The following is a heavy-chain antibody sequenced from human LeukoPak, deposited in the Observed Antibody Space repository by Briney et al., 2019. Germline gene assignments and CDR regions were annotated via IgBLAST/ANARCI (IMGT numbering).Heavy chain of an antibody. V-gene: IGHV3-74*01. CDR3: ARGYSYGYYYYMDV. CDR1: GFTFSSYA. CDR2: INNDASRT. Sequence: GGSLRLSCAASGFTFSSYAMSWVRQAPGKGLVWVSHINNDASRTNYADSVKGRFTISRDNAKNTLYLQMNSLRAEDTALYYCARGYSYGYYYYMDVWGKGTTVTVSS. J-gene: IGHJ6*03. D-gene: IGHD5-18*01.